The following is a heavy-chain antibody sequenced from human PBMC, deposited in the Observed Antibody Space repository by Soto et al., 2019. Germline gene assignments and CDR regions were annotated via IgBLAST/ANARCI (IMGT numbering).Heavy chain of an antibody. CDR3: AKDHYYDSSGYYYYGMDV. CDR2: ISYDGSNK. CDR1: GFTFSSYG. J-gene: IGHJ6*02. V-gene: IGHV3-30*18. D-gene: IGHD3-22*01. Sequence: PGGSLSLSCAASGFTFSSYGMHWVRQAPGKGLEWVAVISYDGSNKYYADSVKGRFTISRDNSKNTLYLQMNSLRAEDTAVYYCAKDHYYDSSGYYYYGMDVWGQGTTVTVSS.